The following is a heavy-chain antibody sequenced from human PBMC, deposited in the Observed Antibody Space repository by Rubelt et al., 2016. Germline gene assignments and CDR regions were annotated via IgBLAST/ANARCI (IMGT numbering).Heavy chain of an antibody. CDR1: GGSISSSSYY. D-gene: IGHD3-10*01. CDR2: IYYSGST. J-gene: IGHJ5*02. CDR3: ARARAFAGWFDP. V-gene: IGHV4-39*07. Sequence: QLQLQESGPGLVKPSETLSLTCTVSGGSISSSSYYWGWIRQPPGKGLAWIGSIYYSGSTYYNPSLTRRVTISGDTSKNQCSLTLSSGTAAATAVYYCARARAFAGWFDPLGQGTLVTVSS.